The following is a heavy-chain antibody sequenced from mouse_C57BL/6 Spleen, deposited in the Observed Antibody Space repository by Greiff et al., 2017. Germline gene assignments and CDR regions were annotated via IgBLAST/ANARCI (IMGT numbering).Heavy chain of an antibody. J-gene: IGHJ3*01. CDR2: IYPGDGDT. V-gene: IGHV1-82*01. D-gene: IGHD2-3*01. CDR1: GYAFSSSW. CDR3: ARECDDYYGFDY. Sequence: VQRVESGPELVKPGASVKISCKASGYAFSSSWMNWVKQRPGKGLEWIGRIYPGDGDTNYNGKVKGKATLTADKSSSTAYMQLSSLTYEDSAVYFCARECDDYYGFDYWGQGTMVTVSA.